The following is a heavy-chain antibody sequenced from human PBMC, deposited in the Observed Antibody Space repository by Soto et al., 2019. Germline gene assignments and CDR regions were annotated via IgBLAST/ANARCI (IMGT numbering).Heavy chain of an antibody. CDR2: ISSSSSYI. V-gene: IGHV3-21*01. Sequence: PGGSLRLSCAASGFTFSSYSMNWVRQAPGKGLEWVSSISSSSSYIYYADSVKGRFTISRDNAKNSLYLQINSLRAEDTAVYYCAPFITAMDNYYGMDVWGQGTTVTVSS. CDR1: GFTFSSYS. J-gene: IGHJ6*02. CDR3: APFITAMDNYYGMDV. D-gene: IGHD5-18*01.